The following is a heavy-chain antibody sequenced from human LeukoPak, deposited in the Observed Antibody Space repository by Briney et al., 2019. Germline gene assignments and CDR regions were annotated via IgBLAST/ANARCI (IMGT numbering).Heavy chain of an antibody. CDR3: ARGQQLGEFYYYYYMDV. CDR1: GFTFSTYS. CDR2: ISSSSSTI. Sequence: PGGSLRLSCAASGFTFSTYSMNWVRQAPGEGLEWVSYISSSSSTIFYADSVKGRFTISRDNAKNSMYLQMNSLRAEDTALYYCARGQQLGEFYYYYYMDVWGKGTTVTVSS. J-gene: IGHJ6*03. V-gene: IGHV3-48*01. D-gene: IGHD6-6*01.